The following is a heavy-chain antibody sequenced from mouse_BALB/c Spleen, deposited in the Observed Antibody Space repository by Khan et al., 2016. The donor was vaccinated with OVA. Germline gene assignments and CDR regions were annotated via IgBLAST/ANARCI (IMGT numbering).Heavy chain of an antibody. CDR1: GYSITSDYA. D-gene: IGHD4-1*01. J-gene: IGHJ4*01. CDR3: ASELGRYYAMDY. Sequence: EVQLQESGPGLVKPSQSLSLTCTVTGYSITSDYAWNWIRQFPGNKLEWMGCISYSGSTNYSPSLKSRISITRDTSKNQFFLQLNSVTAEDTATYYCASELGRYYAMDYWGQGTSVTGSS. CDR2: ISYSGST. V-gene: IGHV3-2*02.